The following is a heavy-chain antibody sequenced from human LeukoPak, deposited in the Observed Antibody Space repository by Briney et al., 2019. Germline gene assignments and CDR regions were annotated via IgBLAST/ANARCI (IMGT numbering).Heavy chain of an antibody. CDR3: ARFSPFTPTY. CDR1: GGSFSGYY. CDR2: INHSGST. J-gene: IGHJ4*02. Sequence: PSETLSLTCAVYGGSFSGYYWSWIRQPPGKGLEWIGEINHSGSTNYNPSLKSRVTISVDTSKNQFSLKLSSVTAADTAVYYCARFSPFTPTYWGQGTLVTVSS. D-gene: IGHD1-26*01. V-gene: IGHV4-34*01.